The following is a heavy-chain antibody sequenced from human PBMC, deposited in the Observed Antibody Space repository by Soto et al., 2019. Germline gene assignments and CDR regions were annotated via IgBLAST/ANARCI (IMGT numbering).Heavy chain of an antibody. Sequence: QVQLVQSGAEVKKPGASVKVSCKASGYTFTSYGISWVRQSPGQGLEWMGWISAYDGNTNDAQKLQGRVTMTTDTTTSTDYMDPRNLRSDDTAVSYCARDTPPIDVWGQGTTVTVSS. CDR1: GYTFTSYG. V-gene: IGHV1-18*01. CDR2: ISAYDGNT. J-gene: IGHJ6*02. CDR3: ARDTPPIDV.